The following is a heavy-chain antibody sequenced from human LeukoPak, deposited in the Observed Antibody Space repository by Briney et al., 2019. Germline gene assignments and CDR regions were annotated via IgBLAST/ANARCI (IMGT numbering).Heavy chain of an antibody. CDR1: GYTFTGYY. CDR3: ARLAQLWLLYFDY. V-gene: IGHV1-2*02. J-gene: IGHJ4*02. CDR2: INPNSGGT. D-gene: IGHD5-18*01. Sequence: ASVKVSCKASGYTFTGYYMHWVRQAPGRGLEWMGWINPNSGGTNYAQKFQGRVTMTRDTSISTAYMELSRLRSDDTAVYYCARLAQLWLLYFDYWGQGTQVTVSS.